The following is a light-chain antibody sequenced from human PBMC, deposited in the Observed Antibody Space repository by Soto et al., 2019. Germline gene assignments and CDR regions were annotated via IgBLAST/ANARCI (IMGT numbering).Light chain of an antibody. J-gene: IGLJ2*01. V-gene: IGLV1-40*01. CDR1: GSNIGAAYD. CDR2: GNT. Sequence: QAVVTQPPSVSGAPGQRVTISCTGSGSNIGAAYDVHWYQHLPGTAPKRLIYGNTNRPSGVPDRFSGSKSGTSASLAITGLQAEDEADYYCQSYDSSLNVVVFGGGTKVTVL. CDR3: QSYDSSLNVVV.